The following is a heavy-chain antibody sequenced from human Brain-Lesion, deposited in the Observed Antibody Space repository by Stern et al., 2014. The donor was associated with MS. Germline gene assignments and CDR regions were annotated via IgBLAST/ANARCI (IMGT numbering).Heavy chain of an antibody. V-gene: IGHV4-39*01. CDR3: ARTGDDFGDYSLSY. CDR1: GGSINTNNYY. D-gene: IGHD4-17*01. Sequence: QVQLQQSGPGLVKPSETLSLTCTVSGGSINTNNYYWGWIRQPPGKGLEWIGNIYSSGSTFYSPSLKSRVTMSVDTPKNHFPLKLSSVTAADTAVYYCARTGDDFGDYSLSYWGQGTLVTVSS. J-gene: IGHJ4*02. CDR2: IYSSGST.